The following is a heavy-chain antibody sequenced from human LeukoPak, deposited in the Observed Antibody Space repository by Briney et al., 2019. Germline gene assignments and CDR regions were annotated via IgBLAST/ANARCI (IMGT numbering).Heavy chain of an antibody. CDR3: AKQGGSGWNYYYGMDV. CDR2: ISYDGSNK. V-gene: IGHV3-30*18. D-gene: IGHD6-19*01. J-gene: IGHJ6*04. Sequence: QPGGSLRLSCAASGFTFSSYGMHWVRQAPGKGLEWVAVISYDGSNKYYADSVKGRFTISRDNSKNTVYLQMNSLRAEDTAVYYCAKQGGSGWNYYYGMDVWGKGTTVTVSS. CDR1: GFTFSSYG.